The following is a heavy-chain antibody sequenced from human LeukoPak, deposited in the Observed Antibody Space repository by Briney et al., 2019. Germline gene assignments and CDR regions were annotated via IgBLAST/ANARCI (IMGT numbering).Heavy chain of an antibody. Sequence: PGGSLRLSCAASGFIFSSYAMHWVRQAPGKGLEWVAVISYDGSNKYYADSVKGRFTISRDNSKNTLYLQMNSLRAEDTAVYYCARAQVVVPAAIHVGYYYYYYMDVWGKGTTVTVSS. CDR2: ISYDGSNK. J-gene: IGHJ6*03. D-gene: IGHD2-2*02. CDR3: ARAQVVVPAAIHVGYYYYYYMDV. CDR1: GFIFSSYA. V-gene: IGHV3-30*01.